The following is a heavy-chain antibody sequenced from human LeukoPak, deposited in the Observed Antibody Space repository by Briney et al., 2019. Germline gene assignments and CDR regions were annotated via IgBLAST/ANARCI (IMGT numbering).Heavy chain of an antibody. J-gene: IGHJ5*02. V-gene: IGHV1-18*01. CDR3: ARFGRRGSSGWDNWFDP. D-gene: IGHD6-19*01. CDR2: INTYNGNT. CDR1: DYTFTNYG. Sequence: ASVKGSCKASDYTFTNYGLSWVRQAPGQGLEWMGWINTYNGNTNYAQNLQSRVTMTTDTSTSTAYMELRSLRSDDTAVYYCARFGRRGSSGWDNWFDPWGQGTLVTVSS.